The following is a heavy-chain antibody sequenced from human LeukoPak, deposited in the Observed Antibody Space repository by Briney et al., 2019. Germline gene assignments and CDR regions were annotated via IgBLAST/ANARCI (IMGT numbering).Heavy chain of an antibody. Sequence: ASVKVSCKASGGTFSSYAISWVRQAPGQGLEWMGGIIPIFGTANYAQKFQGRVTITADESTSTAYMELSSLRSEDTAVYYCARGRTPYYYDSSGYHDYWGQGTLVTVSS. CDR3: ARGRTPYYYDSSGYHDY. V-gene: IGHV1-69*13. D-gene: IGHD3-22*01. CDR2: IIPIFGTA. J-gene: IGHJ4*02. CDR1: GGTFSSYA.